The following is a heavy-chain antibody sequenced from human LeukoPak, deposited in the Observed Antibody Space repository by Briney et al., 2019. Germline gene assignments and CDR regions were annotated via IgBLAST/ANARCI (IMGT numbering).Heavy chain of an antibody. CDR3: ARCYYDILTGYYDDAFDI. J-gene: IGHJ3*02. D-gene: IGHD3-9*01. CDR2: INPNSGGT. CDR1: GYTFTGYC. Sequence: ASVKVSCKASGYTFTGYCMHWVRQAPGQGLEWMGWINPNSGGTNYAQKFQGRVTMTRDTSISTAYMELSRLRSDDTAVYYCARCYYDILTGYYDDAFDIWGQGTMVTVSS. V-gene: IGHV1-2*02.